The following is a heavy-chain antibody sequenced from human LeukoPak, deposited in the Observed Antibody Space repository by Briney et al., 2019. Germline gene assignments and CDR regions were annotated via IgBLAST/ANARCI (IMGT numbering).Heavy chain of an antibody. CDR2: ISSSSSYI. V-gene: IGHV3-21*01. J-gene: IGHJ4*02. CDR1: GFTFSSYS. Sequence: GGSLRLSCAASGFTFSSYSMNWVRQAPGKGLEWVSSISSSSSYIYYADSVKGRFTISRDNAKNSLYLQMNSLRAEDTAVYYCARDHRGSGWYYYFDYWGQGTLVTVSS. D-gene: IGHD6-19*01. CDR3: ARDHRGSGWYYYFDY.